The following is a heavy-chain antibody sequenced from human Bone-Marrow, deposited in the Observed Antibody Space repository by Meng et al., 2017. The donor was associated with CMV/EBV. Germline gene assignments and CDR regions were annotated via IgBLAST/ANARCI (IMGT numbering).Heavy chain of an antibody. D-gene: IGHD3-16*01. Sequence: GESLKISCAASGFTFSSYAMHWVRQAPGKGLEWVAVISYDGSNKYYADSVKGRFTISRDNSKNTLYLQMNSLRAEDTAVYYCARATGDDAFDIWGQGTMVTASS. CDR1: GFTFSSYA. V-gene: IGHV3-30-3*01. J-gene: IGHJ3*02. CDR3: ARATGDDAFDI. CDR2: ISYDGSNK.